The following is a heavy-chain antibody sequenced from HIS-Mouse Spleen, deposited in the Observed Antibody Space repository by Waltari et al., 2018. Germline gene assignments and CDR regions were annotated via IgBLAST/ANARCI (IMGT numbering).Heavy chain of an antibody. J-gene: IGHJ2*01. CDR3: ARGRLPTFPFDL. V-gene: IGHV4-34*01. CDR1: GGSFSGYY. Sequence: QVQLQQWGAGLLKPSETLSLTCAVYGGSFSGYYWSCIRQPPGKGLEWIGEINHSGSTNYNPSLKSRVTISVDTSKNQFSLKLSSVTAADTAVYYCARGRLPTFPFDLWGRGTLVTVSS. CDR2: INHSGST. D-gene: IGHD3-16*01.